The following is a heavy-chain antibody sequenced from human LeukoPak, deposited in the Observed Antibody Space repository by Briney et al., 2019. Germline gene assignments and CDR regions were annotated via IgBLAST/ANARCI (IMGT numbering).Heavy chain of an antibody. V-gene: IGHV3-7*01. CDR2: IKQDGSEK. D-gene: IGHD4-17*01. CDR3: AKAPYGDYDNGAFDI. J-gene: IGHJ3*02. Sequence: QPGGSLRLSCAASGFTLSSFWMTWVRQAPGKGLEWVANIKQDGSEKYYVDSVRGRFTISRDNAKNSLYLQMNSLRAEDTAVYYCAKAPYGDYDNGAFDIWGQGTMVTVSS. CDR1: GFTLSSFW.